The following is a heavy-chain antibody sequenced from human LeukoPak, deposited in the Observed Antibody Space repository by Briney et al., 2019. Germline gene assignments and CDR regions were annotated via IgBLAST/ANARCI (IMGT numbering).Heavy chain of an antibody. CDR3: ARDPGYCSGGSCYSSGLFDY. D-gene: IGHD2-15*01. Sequence: ASVKVSCKASGYTFTSYGISWVRQAPGQGLEWMGWISAYNGNTNYAQKLQGRVTMTTDTSTSTAYMELRSLRSDDTAVYYCARDPGYCSGGSCYSSGLFDYWGQGTLVTVSS. V-gene: IGHV1-18*04. J-gene: IGHJ4*02. CDR2: ISAYNGNT. CDR1: GYTFTSYG.